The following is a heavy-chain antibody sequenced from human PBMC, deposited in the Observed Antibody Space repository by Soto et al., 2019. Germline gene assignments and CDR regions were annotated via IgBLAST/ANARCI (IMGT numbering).Heavy chain of an antibody. CDR1: GGTFSSYT. Sequence: QVQLVQSGAEVKKPGSSVKVSCKASGGTFSSYTISWVRQAPGQGLEWMGRIIPILGIANYAQKFQGRVTITADKSTSTAYMELSSLRSEDTAVYYCARGATAMDLINWFDPWGQGTLVTVSS. CDR3: ARGATAMDLINWFDP. V-gene: IGHV1-69*02. CDR2: IIPILGIA. D-gene: IGHD5-18*01. J-gene: IGHJ5*02.